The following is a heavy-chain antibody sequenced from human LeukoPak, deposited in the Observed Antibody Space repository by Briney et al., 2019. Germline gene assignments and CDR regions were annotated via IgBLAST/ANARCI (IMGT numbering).Heavy chain of an antibody. V-gene: IGHV3-74*01. CDR2: INDDGSST. CDR3: VRGGASTWS. CDR1: GFTFKNYW. D-gene: IGHD2-15*01. Sequence: EGSLRLSCAASGFTFKNYWMHWVRQAPGKGPVWVSRINDDGSSTSYADSVKGRFTISRDDAKNTLYLQMNSLRAEDTAVYYCVRGGASTWSWGQGTLVTVSS. J-gene: IGHJ5*02.